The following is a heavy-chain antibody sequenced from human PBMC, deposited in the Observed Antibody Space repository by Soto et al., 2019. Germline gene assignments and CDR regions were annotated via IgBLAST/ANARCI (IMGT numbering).Heavy chain of an antibody. D-gene: IGHD3-22*01. J-gene: IGHJ4*02. CDR1: GYTFSSYA. CDR2: ISGSGGST. V-gene: IGHV3-23*01. Sequence: GGSLRLSCAASGYTFSSYAMSWVRQAPGKGLEWVSAISGSGGSTYYADSVKGRFAISRDNSKNTLYLQMNSLRAEDTAVYYCAKPRRITMIVVAPLDWGQGTLVTVSS. CDR3: AKPRRITMIVVAPLD.